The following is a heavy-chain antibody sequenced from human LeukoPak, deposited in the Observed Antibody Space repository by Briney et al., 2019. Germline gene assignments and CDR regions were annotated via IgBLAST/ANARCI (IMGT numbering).Heavy chain of an antibody. CDR2: ISSSSSTI. V-gene: IGHV3-48*01. J-gene: IGHJ4*02. CDR1: GFTFSSYG. CDR3: ASDVGAAGFDY. D-gene: IGHD1-26*01. Sequence: PGGSLRLSCAASGFTFSSYGMTWVRQAPGKGLEWVSYISSSSSTIYYADSVKGRFTISRDNAKNSLYLQMNSLRAEDTAVYYCASDVGAAGFDYWGQGTLVTVSS.